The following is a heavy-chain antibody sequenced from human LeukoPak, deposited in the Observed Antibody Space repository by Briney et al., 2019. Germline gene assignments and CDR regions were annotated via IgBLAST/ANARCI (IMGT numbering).Heavy chain of an antibody. J-gene: IGHJ4*02. D-gene: IGHD1/OR15-1a*01. CDR1: GFSLTTNGVG. CDR3: AHTIEEHRLVAFDY. Sequence: ESGPTLVKPTQTLTLTCTFSGFSLTTNGVGVGWIRQPPGKALEWLALIYWNGDQRLISSLKSRLTITKDSSKNQVVLTVTNMDPVDTATYYCAHTIEEHRLVAFDYWGRGTLVTVSS. CDR2: IYWNGDQ. V-gene: IGHV2-5*01.